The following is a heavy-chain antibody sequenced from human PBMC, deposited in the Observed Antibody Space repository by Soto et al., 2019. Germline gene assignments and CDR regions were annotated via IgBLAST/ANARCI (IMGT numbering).Heavy chain of an antibody. CDR3: ARTSAVGKYYYGMDV. D-gene: IGHD6-13*01. Sequence: EVQLVQSGADVKKPGESLKISCKGSGYSFTSYWIGWVRQMPGKGLEWMGSIYPGDSDTRYSPSFQGQVTISADKSISTAYLQWGSLKASDTAMYYCARTSAVGKYYYGMDVWCQGTTVTVSS. J-gene: IGHJ6*02. CDR2: IYPGDSDT. V-gene: IGHV5-51*01. CDR1: GYSFTSYW.